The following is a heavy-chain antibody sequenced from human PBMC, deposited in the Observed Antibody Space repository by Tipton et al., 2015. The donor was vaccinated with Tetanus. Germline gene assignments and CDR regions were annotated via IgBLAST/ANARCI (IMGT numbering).Heavy chain of an antibody. CDR1: GYTFTGYY. CDR3: ARDRGYYIYFGIDV. D-gene: IGHD3-22*01. J-gene: IGHJ6*02. V-gene: IGHV1-2*02. CDR2: IDPNSGGT. Sequence: QLVQSGAEVKKPGASVKVSCKASGYTFTGYYIYWVRQAPGQGLEWMGWIDPNSGGTVYAQKSQGRVTMTRDTSISTAYMELRSLIADDTVVFYCARDRGYYIYFGIDVWGPGTTVTVS.